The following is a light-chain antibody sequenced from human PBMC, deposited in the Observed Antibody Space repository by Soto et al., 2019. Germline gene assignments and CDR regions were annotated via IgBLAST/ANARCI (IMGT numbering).Light chain of an antibody. V-gene: IGKV3-15*01. J-gene: IGKJ1*01. CDR1: QSVSSN. CDR2: GAS. CDR3: QQYNNWPWS. Sequence: EIVMTQSPATLSVSPGERATLSCRASQSVSSNLAWYQQKPGQAPRLLIYGASTRATGIPVRFSGSGSGTEFTLTIGSLQSEDFGVYYCQQYNNWPWSFGQGTKVDIK.